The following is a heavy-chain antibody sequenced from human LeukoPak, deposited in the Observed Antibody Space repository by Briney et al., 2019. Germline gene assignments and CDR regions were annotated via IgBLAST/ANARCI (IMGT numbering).Heavy chain of an antibody. J-gene: IGHJ3*02. CDR2: ISGSGGST. Sequence: GGSLRLSCAASGFTFSSYAMSWVRQAPGKGLEWVSAISGSGGSTYYADSVKGRFTISRDNSKNTLYLQMNSLRAEDTAVYYCAKDSGGRGYSYGLQLSAFDIWGQGTMVTVSS. D-gene: IGHD5-18*01. CDR1: GFTFSSYA. CDR3: AKDSGGRGYSYGLQLSAFDI. V-gene: IGHV3-23*01.